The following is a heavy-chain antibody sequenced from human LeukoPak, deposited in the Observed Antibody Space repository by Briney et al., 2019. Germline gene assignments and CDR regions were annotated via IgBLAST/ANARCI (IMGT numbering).Heavy chain of an antibody. J-gene: IGHJ4*02. D-gene: IGHD6-13*01. CDR3: ARKVGSSPGDPYDY. V-gene: IGHV5-51*01. Sequence: GESLKISCKGSGYRFSIYWIVWVRQMPGKGLEWMGIINPGDSDTRYSPSFQGEVTISVDESIGTAYLQWSSLKASDTAMYYCARKVGSSPGDPYDYWGQGTLVTVSS. CDR2: INPGDSDT. CDR1: GYRFSIYW.